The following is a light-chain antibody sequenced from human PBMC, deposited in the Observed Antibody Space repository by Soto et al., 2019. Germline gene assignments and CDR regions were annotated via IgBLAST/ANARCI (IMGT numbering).Light chain of an antibody. Sequence: EIVLTQSPATLSLSPGERATLSCRASQSVSSYLAWYQQKPGKAPSLLIYDASNRATGIPARFRGSGSGADFTLTISSLEPEDFAVYYCQQRSNWPPYTFGQGTKLEIK. J-gene: IGKJ2*01. CDR3: QQRSNWPPYT. CDR2: DAS. V-gene: IGKV3-11*01. CDR1: QSVSSY.